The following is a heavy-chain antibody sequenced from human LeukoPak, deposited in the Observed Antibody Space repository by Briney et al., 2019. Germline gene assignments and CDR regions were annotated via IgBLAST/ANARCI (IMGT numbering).Heavy chain of an antibody. Sequence: SETLSLTCTVAGGSISSYYWSWIRQPPGKGLEWIGYTHYSGTNYNPSLKSRVTVSADTSKNQFSLKLSAVTAADTAVYYCARGISYYDSSGIDYWGQGTLVTVSS. V-gene: IGHV4-59*01. CDR3: ARGISYYDSSGIDY. CDR1: GGSISSYY. CDR2: THYSGT. J-gene: IGHJ4*02. D-gene: IGHD3-22*01.